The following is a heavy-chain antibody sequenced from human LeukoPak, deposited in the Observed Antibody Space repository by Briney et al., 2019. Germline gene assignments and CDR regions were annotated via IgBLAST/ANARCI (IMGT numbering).Heavy chain of an antibody. D-gene: IGHD3-22*01. CDR3: TVITTGDAFDI. CDR1: GFTFGDYA. Sequence: SGGSLRLSCTASGFTFGDYAMSWVRQAPGKGLEWVGFIRSKAYGGTTEYAASVKGRFTISRDDSKSIAYLQMNSLKTEDTAVYYCTVITTGDAFDIWGQGTMVTVSS. V-gene: IGHV3-49*04. CDR2: IRSKAYGGTT. J-gene: IGHJ3*02.